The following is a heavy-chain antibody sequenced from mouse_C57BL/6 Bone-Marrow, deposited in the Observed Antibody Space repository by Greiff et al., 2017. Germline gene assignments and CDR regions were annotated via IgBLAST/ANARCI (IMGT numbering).Heavy chain of an antibody. Sequence: VQLQQSGPELVKPGASVKISCKASGYAFSSSWMNWVKQRPGKGLEWIGRIYPGDGDTNYNGKFKGKATLTADKSSSTAYMQLSSLTSEDSAVYFCASSYHDVWGTGTTVTVSS. D-gene: IGHD2-10*01. CDR3: ASSYHDV. V-gene: IGHV1-82*01. CDR2: IYPGDGDT. CDR1: GYAFSSSW. J-gene: IGHJ1*03.